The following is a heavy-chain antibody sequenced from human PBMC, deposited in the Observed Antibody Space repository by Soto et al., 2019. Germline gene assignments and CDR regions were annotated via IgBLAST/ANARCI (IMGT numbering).Heavy chain of an antibody. CDR1: GFSLSTSGVG. J-gene: IGHJ5*02. D-gene: IGHD6-13*01. CDR2: IYWDDDK. V-gene: IGHV2-5*02. CDR3: AHSLKRRYSSSWYGWFDP. Sequence: SGPTLVNPTQTLTLTCTFSGFSLSTSGVGVGWIRQPPGKALEWLALIYWDDDKRYSPSLKSRLTITKDTSKNQVVLTMTNMDPVDTATYYCAHSLKRRYSSSWYGWFDPWGQGTLVTVSS.